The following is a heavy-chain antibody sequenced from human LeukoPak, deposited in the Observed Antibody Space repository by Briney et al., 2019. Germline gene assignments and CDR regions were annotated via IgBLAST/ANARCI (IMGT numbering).Heavy chain of an antibody. CDR3: ARERITMVRGVHTNWFDP. V-gene: IGHV3-21*01. J-gene: IGHJ5*02. CDR2: ISRDSTYF. D-gene: IGHD3-10*01. CDR1: GFTFSTYT. Sequence: GRSLRLSCVAAGFTFSTYTMNWVRQAPGDWLEWVSSISRDSTYFYSADSVKGRFTVSRDDAKSSLFLQMNSLRAEDTAVYYCARERITMVRGVHTNWFDPWGQGTLVTVSS.